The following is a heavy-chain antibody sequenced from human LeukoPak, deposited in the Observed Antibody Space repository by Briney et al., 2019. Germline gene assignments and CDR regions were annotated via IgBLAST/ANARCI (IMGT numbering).Heavy chain of an antibody. D-gene: IGHD6-19*01. J-gene: IGHJ4*02. CDR3: ARVELAVAWRGYFDY. Sequence: GGSLRLSCSASGFTFGDYAMSWVRQAPGKGLEWVSYISNSGSTTYYADSVKDRFTISRDNAKNSLYLQMNSLRAEDTAVYYCARVELAVAWRGYFDYWGQGTLVTVSS. V-gene: IGHV3-48*03. CDR2: ISNSGSTT. CDR1: GFTFGDYA.